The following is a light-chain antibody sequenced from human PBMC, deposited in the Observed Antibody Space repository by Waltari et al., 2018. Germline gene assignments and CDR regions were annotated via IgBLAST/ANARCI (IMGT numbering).Light chain of an antibody. J-gene: IGLJ2*01. V-gene: IGLV2-14*01. CDR2: DVS. Sequence: QSALTQPASVSGSPGQSVTLFCAGTSNDVGGYNSFSWYQEHPGQPPRFIIYDVSDRPSGVSDRFSGSKSGNTASLTISGLQAEDEADYYCSSQSSNDVVLFGGGTKLTVL. CDR3: SSQSSNDVVL. CDR1: SNDVGGYNS.